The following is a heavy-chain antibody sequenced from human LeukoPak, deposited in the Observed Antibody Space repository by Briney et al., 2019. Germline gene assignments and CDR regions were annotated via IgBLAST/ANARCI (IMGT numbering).Heavy chain of an antibody. J-gene: IGHJ3*01. D-gene: IGHD3-10*01. CDR3: AREGREIVFLTDAFDV. CDR1: GFTFDDYS. V-gene: IGHV3-43*01. CDR2: TNWAGDST. Sequence: GRCLRLSCAASGFTFDDYSMYWVRQASGKGLEWVSGTNWAGDSTYYADFVKGRFTISRDNTKSSLYLQMNSLTTEDTALYYCAREGREIVFLTDAFDVWGHGTMVTVSS.